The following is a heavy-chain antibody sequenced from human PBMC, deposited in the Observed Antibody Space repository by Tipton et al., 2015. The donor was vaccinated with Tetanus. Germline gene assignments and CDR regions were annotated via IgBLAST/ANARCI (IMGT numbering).Heavy chain of an antibody. J-gene: IGHJ4*02. CDR1: GGSISSGDFY. V-gene: IGHV4-30-4*01. D-gene: IGHD3-22*01. CDR3: ARESFMRQVVPPPYFDY. Sequence: TLSLTCTVSGGSISSGDFYWSWIRQPPGKGLEWIGYIYYSGGTYYNPSLKSRVAISVDTSKHQFSLKLSSVTAADTAVYYCARESFMRQVVPPPYFDYWGQGTLVTVSS. CDR2: IYYSGGT.